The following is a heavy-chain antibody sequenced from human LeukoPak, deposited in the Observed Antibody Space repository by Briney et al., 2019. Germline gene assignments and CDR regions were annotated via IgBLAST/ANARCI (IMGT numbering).Heavy chain of an antibody. J-gene: IGHJ4*02. Sequence: GGSLRLSCAASGFTFSSYWMSWVRQAPGKGLEWVANIKQDGSEKYYVDSVKGRFTISRDNAKNSLYLQMNSLRAEDTAVYYCARLGQYCSGGSCFGAGDDYWGQGTLVTVSS. D-gene: IGHD2-15*01. CDR1: GFTFSSYW. CDR2: IKQDGSEK. V-gene: IGHV3-7*01. CDR3: ARLGQYCSGGSCFGAGDDY.